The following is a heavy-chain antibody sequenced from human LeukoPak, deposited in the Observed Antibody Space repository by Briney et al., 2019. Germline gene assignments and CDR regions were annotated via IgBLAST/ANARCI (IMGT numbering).Heavy chain of an antibody. D-gene: IGHD5-24*01. V-gene: IGHV4-39*01. CDR2: IYYSGSS. CDR3: ARRAHNCVYFDY. CDR1: GGSISSGSYY. Sequence: SETLSLTCTVSGGSISSGSYYWGWIRQPPGKGLEWIGSIYYSGSSYYNPSLKSRVTISVDTSKNQFSLKLSSVTAADTAVYYCARRAHNCVYFDYWGQGTLVTVSS. J-gene: IGHJ4*02.